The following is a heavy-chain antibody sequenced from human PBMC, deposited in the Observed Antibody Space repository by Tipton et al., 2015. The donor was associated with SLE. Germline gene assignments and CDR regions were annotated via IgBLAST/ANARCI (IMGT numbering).Heavy chain of an antibody. J-gene: IGHJ3*02. Sequence: LRLSCAVYGGSFSGYYWSWIRQPPGKGLEWIGEINHSGSTNYNPSLKSRVTISVDTSKNQFSLKLSSVTAADTAVYYCARQLFSPDAFDIWGQGTMVTASS. D-gene: IGHD1-1*01. CDR3: ARQLFSPDAFDI. CDR1: GGSFSGYY. V-gene: IGHV4-34*01. CDR2: INHSGST.